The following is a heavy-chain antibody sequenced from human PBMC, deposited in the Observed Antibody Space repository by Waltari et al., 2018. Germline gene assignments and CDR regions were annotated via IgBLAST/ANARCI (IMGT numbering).Heavy chain of an antibody. J-gene: IGHJ4*02. V-gene: IGHV3-7*02. CDR3: ASVRSGWDF. Sequence: EVQLVESGGGLVHPGGSLRLSCAASGFSFSSYWMSWVRQAPGKGREWVASIKQDGSDKHYMDSVRGRFTISRDNAKKSLYLEMNRLIDDDTAVYYCASVRSGWDFWGQGTLVTVSS. CDR2: IKQDGSDK. CDR1: GFSFSSYW. D-gene: IGHD6-19*01.